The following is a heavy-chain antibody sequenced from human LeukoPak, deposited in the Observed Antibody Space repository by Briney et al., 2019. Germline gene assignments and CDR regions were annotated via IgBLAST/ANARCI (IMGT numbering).Heavy chain of an antibody. CDR3: ASEAYYYGSGKDY. CDR2: ISSSSSYI. CDR1: GFTFSRYS. J-gene: IGHJ4*02. V-gene: IGHV3-21*01. Sequence: GGSLRLSCTTSGFTFSRYSMNWVRQAPGKGLEWVSSISSSSSYIYYADSVKGRFTISRDNAKNSLYLQMNSLRAEDTAVYYCASEAYYYGSGKDYWGQGTLVTVSS. D-gene: IGHD3-10*01.